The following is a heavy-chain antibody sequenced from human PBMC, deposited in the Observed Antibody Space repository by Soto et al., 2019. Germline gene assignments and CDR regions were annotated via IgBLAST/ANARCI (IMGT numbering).Heavy chain of an antibody. D-gene: IGHD3-10*01. V-gene: IGHV4-39*01. CDR2: IYYSGST. CDR3: ARHEWFAEFNWFDP. J-gene: IGHJ5*02. CDR1: GGSISSSSYY. Sequence: SETLSLTCTVSGGSISSSSYYWGWIRQPPGKGLEWIGSIYYSGSTYYNPSLKSRVTISVGTSKNQFSLKLSSVTAADTAVYYCARHEWFAEFNWFDPWGQGTLVTVSS.